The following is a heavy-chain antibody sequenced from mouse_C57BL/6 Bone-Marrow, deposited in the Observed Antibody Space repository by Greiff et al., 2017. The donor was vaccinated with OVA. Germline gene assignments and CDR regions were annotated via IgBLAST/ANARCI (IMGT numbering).Heavy chain of an antibody. CDR2: IYPGSGST. J-gene: IGHJ1*03. D-gene: IGHD1-1*01. V-gene: IGHV1-55*01. CDR3: ARPVVAEGYWYFDV. CDR1: GYTFTSYW. Sequence: QVQLQQPGAELVKPGASVKMSCKASGYTFTSYWITWVKQRPGQGLEWIGDIYPGSGSTNYNEKFKSKATLTVDTSSSTAYMQLSSLTSEDSAVYYCARPVVAEGYWYFDVWGTGTTVTVSS.